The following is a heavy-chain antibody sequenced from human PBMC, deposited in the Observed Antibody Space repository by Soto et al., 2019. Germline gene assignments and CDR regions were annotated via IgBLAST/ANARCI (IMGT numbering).Heavy chain of an antibody. Sequence: QVQLVESGGGMAQAGTSLRLSCTGSGFTFNSVSQHWVRQGPDKGLEWVAVVSFDGKVTYYADSVKGRFTVSRDISKHTIYLQANSLRPEDTAVYYWAREPYGDSQYFDYWGQGTPVTVSS. CDR2: VSFDGKVT. CDR1: GFTFNSVS. CDR3: AREPYGDSQYFDY. V-gene: IGHV3-30*04. D-gene: IGHD2-21*02. J-gene: IGHJ4*02.